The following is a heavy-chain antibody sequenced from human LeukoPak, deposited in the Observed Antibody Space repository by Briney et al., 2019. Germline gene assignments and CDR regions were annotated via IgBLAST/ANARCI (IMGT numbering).Heavy chain of an antibody. CDR2: ISGSGGST. CDR3: AKGLGKATVTPLGY. Sequence: GGSLRLSCAASGFTFNTYAMSWDRQAPGEGLEWVSGISGSGGSTYYADSVRGRFSISRDNSKTTLYLPMASLRAEDTAVSYCAKGLGKATVTPLGYWGQGTLVTVSS. V-gene: IGHV3-23*01. D-gene: IGHD4-11*01. J-gene: IGHJ4*02. CDR1: GFTFNTYA.